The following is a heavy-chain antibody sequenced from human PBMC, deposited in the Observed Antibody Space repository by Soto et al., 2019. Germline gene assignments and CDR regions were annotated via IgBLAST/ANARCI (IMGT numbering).Heavy chain of an antibody. J-gene: IGHJ4*02. CDR2: ISSSSSYI. Sequence: RRLSCAASGFTFSSYSMNWVRQAPGKGLEWVSSISSSSSYIYYADSVKGRFTISRDNAKNSLYLQMNSLRAEDTAVYYCARGYYYDRSGYYHTGMVDYWGQGTIVTVYS. V-gene: IGHV3-21*01. CDR3: ARGYYYDRSGYYHTGMVDY. CDR1: GFTFSSYS. D-gene: IGHD3-22*01.